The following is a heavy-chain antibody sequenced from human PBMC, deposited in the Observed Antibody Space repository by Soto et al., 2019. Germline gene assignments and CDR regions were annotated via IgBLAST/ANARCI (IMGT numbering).Heavy chain of an antibody. CDR2: ISSSSSYI. V-gene: IGHV3-21*01. CDR1: GFTFSSYS. J-gene: IGHJ6*02. Sequence: GGPLRLSCAASGFTFSSYSMNWVRQAPGKGLEWVSSISSSSSYIYYADSVKGRFTISRDNAKNSLYLQMNSLRAEDTAVYYCARDRTAGDYYYYGMDVWGQGTTVTVSS. CDR3: ARDRTAGDYYYYGMDV. D-gene: IGHD1-1*01.